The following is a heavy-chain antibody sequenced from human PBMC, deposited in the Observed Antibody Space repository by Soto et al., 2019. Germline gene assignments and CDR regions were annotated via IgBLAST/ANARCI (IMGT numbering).Heavy chain of an antibody. CDR2: IYTSGST. D-gene: IGHD5-18*01. J-gene: IGHJ5*02. Sequence: PSETQSVTCTVAGGSISSYYWSWIRQPAGKGLEWIGRIYTSGSTYYNPSLKSRVTISVDRTKNQFSLNLTSVTAADMAVYYCVKLSGYSSHWGLFAPWGQRSLVPVSA. CDR1: GGSISSYY. V-gene: IGHV4-4*07. CDR3: VKLSGYSSHWGLFAP.